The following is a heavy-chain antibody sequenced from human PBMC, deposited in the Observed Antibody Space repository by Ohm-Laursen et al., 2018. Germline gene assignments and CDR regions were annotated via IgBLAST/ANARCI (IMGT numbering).Heavy chain of an antibody. D-gene: IGHD1-26*01. Sequence: GASVKVSCKASGFTFTSSAMQWVRQARGQRLEWIGWIVVGSGNTNYAQKFQERVTITRDMSTSTAYMELSSLRSEDTAVYYCAADRPSGGVNSGMDVWGQGTTVTVSS. CDR1: GFTFTSSA. CDR2: IVVGSGNT. J-gene: IGHJ6*02. V-gene: IGHV1-58*02. CDR3: AADRPSGGVNSGMDV.